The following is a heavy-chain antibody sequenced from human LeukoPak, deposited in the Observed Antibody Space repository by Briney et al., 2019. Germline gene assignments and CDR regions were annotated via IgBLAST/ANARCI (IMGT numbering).Heavy chain of an antibody. J-gene: IGHJ4*02. CDR3: ARTSPTSHFGF. D-gene: IGHD3-16*01. V-gene: IGHV3-74*01. CDR2: INGDGSSS. CDR1: GLTFTTYW. Sequence: GGSLRLSCAASGLTFTTYWMHWVRQAPGKGLVWVSRINGDGSSSNYADSVKGRFTISRDNARNTLYLQMNSLRAEDTALYYCARTSPTSHFGFWGQGTLVTVSS.